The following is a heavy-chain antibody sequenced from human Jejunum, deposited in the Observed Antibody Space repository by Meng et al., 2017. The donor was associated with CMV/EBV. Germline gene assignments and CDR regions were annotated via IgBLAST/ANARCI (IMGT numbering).Heavy chain of an antibody. Sequence: CKASCYSLGTYGMSWVRQAPGQGLEWMGWIGVYNGNTKFAEKFQGRVSMTTDIYTDTAYMELRSLRSDDTAVYYCAREKISRFDTWGQGTPVTVSS. CDR2: IGVYNGNT. CDR1: CYSLGTYG. CDR3: AREKISRFDT. J-gene: IGHJ5*02. V-gene: IGHV1-18*01.